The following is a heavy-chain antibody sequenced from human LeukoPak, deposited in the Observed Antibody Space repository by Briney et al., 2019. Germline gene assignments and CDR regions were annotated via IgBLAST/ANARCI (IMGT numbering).Heavy chain of an antibody. CDR2: ISSSGSTI. J-gene: IGHJ4*02. V-gene: IGHV3-48*03. CDR3: ARGGSGRCEFDY. Sequence: GGSLRLSCAASGFTFSSYEMNWVRQAPGEGLEWVSYISSSGSTIYYADSVKGRFTISRDNAKNSLYLQMNSLRAEDTDVYYCARGGSGRCEFDYWGQGTLVTVSS. D-gene: IGHD6-19*01. CDR1: GFTFSSYE.